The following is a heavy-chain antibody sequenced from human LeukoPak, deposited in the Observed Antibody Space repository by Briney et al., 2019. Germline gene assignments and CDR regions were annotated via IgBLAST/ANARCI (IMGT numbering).Heavy chain of an antibody. V-gene: IGHV3-74*01. J-gene: IGHJ4*02. CDR2: INPYGSST. CDR3: ARGNSGSSGLWDS. CDR1: GFSISTYW. D-gene: IGHD1-26*01. Sequence: GGSLRLSCVASGFSISTYWMHWVRQAPGKGLVWASRINPYGSSTNYADSVKGRFTISRDSARNTVYLQMNSLRADDTAVYYCARGNSGSSGLWDSWGQGTLVTVSS.